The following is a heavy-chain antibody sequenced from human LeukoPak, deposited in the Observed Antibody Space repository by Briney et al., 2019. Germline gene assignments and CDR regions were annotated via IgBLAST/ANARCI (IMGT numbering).Heavy chain of an antibody. D-gene: IGHD1-26*01. CDR3: ARVRSGTYYDY. CDR2: ISSTSSTI. J-gene: IGHJ4*02. V-gene: IGHV3-48*01. CDR1: GISFDSYS. Sequence: GGSLRLSCAASGISFDSYSMSWVRQAPGKGLEWVSYISSTSSTIYYADSVRGRFTISRDNARTSLYLQINSLRAEDMAVYYCARVRSGTYYDYWGQGTLVTVPS.